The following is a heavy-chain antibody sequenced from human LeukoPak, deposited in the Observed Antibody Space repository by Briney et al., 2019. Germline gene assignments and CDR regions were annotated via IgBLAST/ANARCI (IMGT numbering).Heavy chain of an antibody. Sequence: PSETLSLTCAVYGGSFSGYYWSWIRQPPGKGLEWIGEINHSGSTNYNPSLKSRVTISVDTSKNQFSLKPSSVTAADTAVYYCARGGIVVVPAAIPLFDYWGQGTLVTVSS. CDR3: ARGGIVVVPAAIPLFDY. CDR1: GGSFSGYY. V-gene: IGHV4-34*01. CDR2: INHSGST. J-gene: IGHJ4*02. D-gene: IGHD2-2*02.